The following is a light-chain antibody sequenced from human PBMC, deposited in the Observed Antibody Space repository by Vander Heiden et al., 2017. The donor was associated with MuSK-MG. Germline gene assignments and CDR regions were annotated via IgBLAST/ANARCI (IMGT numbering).Light chain of an antibody. Sequence: SHELTQPRPPSVSPGQTASITCSGGKLGDKYACWYQQKPGQSPVLGIYQDSKRPSGIPERFYGSNSGTTANMTISGTQAMEEAYYYCPEWDSSTLVFGGGTKLTVL. V-gene: IGLV3-1*01. J-gene: IGLJ2*01. CDR1: KLGDKY. CDR2: QDS. CDR3: PEWDSSTLV.